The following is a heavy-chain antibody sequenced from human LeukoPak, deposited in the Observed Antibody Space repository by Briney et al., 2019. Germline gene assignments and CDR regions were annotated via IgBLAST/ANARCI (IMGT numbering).Heavy chain of an antibody. CDR3: ARGRWELLPFYWYFDL. CDR2: IYHSGST. J-gene: IGHJ2*01. D-gene: IGHD1-26*01. V-gene: IGHV4-4*02. Sequence: PSGTLSLTCAVSGGSISSSNWWSWVRQPPGKGLEWIGEIYHSGSTNYNPSLKSRVTISVDKSKNQFSLKLSSVTAADTAVYYCARGRWELLPFYWYFDLWGRGTLVTVSS. CDR1: GGSISSSNW.